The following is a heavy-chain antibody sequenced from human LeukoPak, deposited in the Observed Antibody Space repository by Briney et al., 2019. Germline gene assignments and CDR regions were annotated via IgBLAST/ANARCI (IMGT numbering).Heavy chain of an antibody. CDR2: IKSKNEGGTT. D-gene: IGHD1-1*01. J-gene: IGHJ4*02. CDR1: GFTFSDAL. CDR3: TTGSLLEGSKDH. V-gene: IGHV3-15*01. Sequence: GGSLRLSCAASGFTFSDALMSWVRQAPGKGLERVGRIKSKNEGGTTDYAAPVKGRFTISRDDSKNTLYLQMNSLKTEDTAVYYCTTGSLLEGSKDHWGQGTLVTVSS.